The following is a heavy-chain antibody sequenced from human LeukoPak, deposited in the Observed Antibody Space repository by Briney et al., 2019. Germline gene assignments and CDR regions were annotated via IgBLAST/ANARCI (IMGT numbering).Heavy chain of an antibody. J-gene: IGHJ6*03. D-gene: IGHD6-6*01. CDR3: ARARRGYSSSSYYMDV. CDR1: GYTFTNYA. V-gene: IGHV1-3*03. CDR2: INAGNGNT. Sequence: GASVKVSCKASGYTFTNYAVNWVRQAPGQRLGWMGWINAGNGNTKYSQEFQGRVTIIRDTSANTVYMELSSLRSEDTSVYYCARARRGYSSSSYYMDVWGKGTTVTVSS.